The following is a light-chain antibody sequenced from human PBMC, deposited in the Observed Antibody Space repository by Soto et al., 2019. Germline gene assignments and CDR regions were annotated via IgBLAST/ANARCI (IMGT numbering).Light chain of an antibody. CDR1: QRISSW. V-gene: IGKV1-5*03. CDR2: KAS. Sequence: DIQMTQSPSTLSASVGDRVTITCRASQRISSWLAWYQQKPGKAPKLLIYKASSLESGVPSRFSGSGSGTEFPLTISSLQPDDFATYYCQQYKSYSRTFGQGTKVEIK. CDR3: QQYKSYSRT. J-gene: IGKJ1*01.